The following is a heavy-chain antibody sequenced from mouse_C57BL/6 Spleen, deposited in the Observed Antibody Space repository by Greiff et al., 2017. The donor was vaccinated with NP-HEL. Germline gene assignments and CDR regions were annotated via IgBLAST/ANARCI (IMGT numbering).Heavy chain of an antibody. Sequence: VQLQQSGPELVKPGASVQISCKASGYSFTSYYIHWVKQRPGQGLEWIGWIYPGSGNTKYNEKFKGKATLTADTSSSTAYMQLSSLTSEDAAVYYCAREGNYGGGVDYWGQGTTLTVSS. D-gene: IGHD2-1*01. CDR2: IYPGSGNT. J-gene: IGHJ2*01. CDR3: AREGNYGGGVDY. V-gene: IGHV1-66*01. CDR1: GYSFTSYY.